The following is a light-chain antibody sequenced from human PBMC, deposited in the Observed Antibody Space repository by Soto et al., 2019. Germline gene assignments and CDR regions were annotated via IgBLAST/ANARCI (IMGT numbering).Light chain of an antibody. CDR2: GTS. CDR3: QQYGSWT. CDR1: QTISSNY. J-gene: IGKJ1*01. Sequence: EIVLTQSPGTLSVSPGERATLSCGASQTISSNYLAWYQQKPGQAPSLLIYGTSSRATGIPDRFSGSGSGTDFTLTISSLDPEDSAIYYCQQYGSWTFGQGTKVEIK. V-gene: IGKV3-20*01.